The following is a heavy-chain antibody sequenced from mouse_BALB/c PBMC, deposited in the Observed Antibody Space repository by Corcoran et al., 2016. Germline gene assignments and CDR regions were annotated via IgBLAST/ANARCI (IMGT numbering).Heavy chain of an antibody. CDR2: IDPYNGGT. CDR3: ARSCAY. CDR1: GYSFTDYN. J-gene: IGHJ3*01. V-gene: IGHV1S135*01. Sequence: EIQLQQSGPELVKPGASVKVSCKASGYSFTDYNMYWVKQSHGKSLECIGYIDPYNGGTTYNQKFKGKATLTVDKSSRTAFMHLNSLTTADAAVDYGARSCAYWGQGTLVTVSA.